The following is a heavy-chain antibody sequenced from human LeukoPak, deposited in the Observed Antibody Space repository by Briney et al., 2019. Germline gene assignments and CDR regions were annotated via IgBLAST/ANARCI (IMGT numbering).Heavy chain of an antibody. CDR3: ARGSWDYYGSANVKLDAFDI. J-gene: IGHJ3*02. D-gene: IGHD3-10*01. Sequence: SETLSLTCTVSGGSISSYYWSWIRQPAGKGLEWIGRIYTSGSTNYNPSLKSRVTMSVDTSKNQFSLKLSSVTAADTAVYYCARGSWDYYGSANVKLDAFDIWGQGTMVTVSS. CDR1: GGSISSYY. CDR2: IYTSGST. V-gene: IGHV4-4*07.